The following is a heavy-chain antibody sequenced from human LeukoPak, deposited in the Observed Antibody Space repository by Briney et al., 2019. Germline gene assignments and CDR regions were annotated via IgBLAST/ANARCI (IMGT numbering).Heavy chain of an antibody. CDR3: AREFLVDTAMVLGY. Sequence: GRSLRLSCAASGFTFSSYGMHWARQAPGKGLEWVAVISYDGSNKYYADSVKGRFTISRDNSKNTLYLQMNSLRAEDTAVYYCAREFLVDTAMVLGYWGQGTLVTVSS. D-gene: IGHD5-18*01. V-gene: IGHV3-30*03. CDR2: ISYDGSNK. CDR1: GFTFSSYG. J-gene: IGHJ4*02.